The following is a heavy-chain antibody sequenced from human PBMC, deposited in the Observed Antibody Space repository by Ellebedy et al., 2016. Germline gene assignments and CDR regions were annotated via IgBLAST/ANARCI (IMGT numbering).Heavy chain of an antibody. J-gene: IGHJ4*02. CDR3: ARHKTSVNAFDY. Sequence: GSLRLXXTVYGDSIGSSGHWWSWVRQAPGRGLEWIVEMYPKGYTNYNPSLKSRVTLSIDKTRNQFSLRLTSVTAADTAVYSCARHKTSVNAFDYWGLGTRVTVSS. CDR1: GDSIGSSGHW. D-gene: IGHD4-17*01. CDR2: MYPKGYT. V-gene: IGHV4-4*01.